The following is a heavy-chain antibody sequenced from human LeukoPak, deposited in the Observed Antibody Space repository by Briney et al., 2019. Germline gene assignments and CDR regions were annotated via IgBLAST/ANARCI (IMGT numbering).Heavy chain of an antibody. V-gene: IGHV3-23*01. Sequence: GGSLRLSCAASGFTFSSYAMSWVRQAPGKGLEWVSGISGSGGSTYYADSVKGRFTISRDNSKNTLYLQMNSLRAEDTAVYYCARDKGYYYDSSGYYQNWFDPWGQGTLVTVSS. CDR2: ISGSGGST. D-gene: IGHD3-22*01. CDR3: ARDKGYYYDSSGYYQNWFDP. CDR1: GFTFSSYA. J-gene: IGHJ5*02.